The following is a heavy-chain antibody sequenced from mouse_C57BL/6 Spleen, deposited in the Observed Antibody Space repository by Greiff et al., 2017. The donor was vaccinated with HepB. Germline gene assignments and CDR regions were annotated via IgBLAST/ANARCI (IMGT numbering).Heavy chain of an antibody. CDR2: IDPETGGT. V-gene: IGHV1-15*01. D-gene: IGHD1-1*01. J-gene: IGHJ2*01. CDR3: TRPYYYGSSYVSDY. Sequence: QVQLQQSGAELVRPGASVTLSCKASGYTFTDYEMHWVKQTPVHGLEWIGAIDPETGGTAYNQKFKGKAILTADKSSSTAYMELRSLTSEDSAVYYCTRPYYYGSSYVSDYWGQGTTLTVSS. CDR1: GYTFTDYE.